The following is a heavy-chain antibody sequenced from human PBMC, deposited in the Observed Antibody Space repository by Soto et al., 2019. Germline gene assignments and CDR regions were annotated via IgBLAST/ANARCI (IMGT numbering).Heavy chain of an antibody. D-gene: IGHD2-21*02. V-gene: IGHV3-33*01. CDR1: GFTFSSYG. Sequence: QVQVVESGGGVVQPGRSLRLTCAVSGFTFSSYGMHWVRQAPGKGLEGVALIWSSGTNKYYADSVKVRFTISRDNSKNTLYLEMNSLRAEDTAVYYCARDRTANHYMDVWGKGTTVTVSS. CDR2: IWSSGTNK. CDR3: ARDRTANHYMDV. J-gene: IGHJ6*03.